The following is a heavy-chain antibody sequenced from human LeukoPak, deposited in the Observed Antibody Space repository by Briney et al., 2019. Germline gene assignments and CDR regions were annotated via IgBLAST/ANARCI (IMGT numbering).Heavy chain of an antibody. CDR2: IYYSGST. CDR1: GGFISSYY. J-gene: IGHJ4*02. V-gene: IGHV4-59*01. CDR3: ARASGELYGSGSYYLDY. Sequence: SETLSLTCTVSGGFISSYYWSWIRQPPGKGLEWIGYIYYSGSTNYSPSLKSRVTISVDTSKNQFSLKLSSVTAADTAVYYCARASGELYGSGSYYLDYWGQGTLVTVSS. D-gene: IGHD3-10*01.